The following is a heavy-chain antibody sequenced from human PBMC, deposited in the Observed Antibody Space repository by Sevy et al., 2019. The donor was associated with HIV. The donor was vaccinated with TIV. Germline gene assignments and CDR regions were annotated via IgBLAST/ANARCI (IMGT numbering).Heavy chain of an antibody. D-gene: IGHD2-15*01. V-gene: IGHV1-8*01. Sequence: ASVKVSCKASGYNFVSYDMSWVRLATGQGPEWMGWINPKRGHAAYAQKFHGRVTMTTDAPPNTAYMELNSLTSEDTAVYYCAGGGSLDYWGQGTLVTVSS. J-gene: IGHJ4*02. CDR3: AGGGSLDY. CDR1: GYNFVSYD. CDR2: INPKRGHA.